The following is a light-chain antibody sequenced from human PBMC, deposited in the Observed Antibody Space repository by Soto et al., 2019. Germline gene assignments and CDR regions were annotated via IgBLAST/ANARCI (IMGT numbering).Light chain of an antibody. CDR3: QQYNNWPET. V-gene: IGKV3-15*01. CDR2: GAS. J-gene: IGKJ1*01. CDR1: QSVSSN. Sequence: IEMTQSKATLSLAPGERAILSCMASQSVSSNLAWYQQKPGQAPRLLIYGASTRATGIPARFSGSGSGTEFTLTISSLQSEDFAVYYCQQYNNWPETLGQGSNVDI.